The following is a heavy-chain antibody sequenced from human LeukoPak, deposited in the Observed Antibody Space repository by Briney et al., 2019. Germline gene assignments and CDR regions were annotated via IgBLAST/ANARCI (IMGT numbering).Heavy chain of an antibody. Sequence: ASVKVSFKAAGYTFTSYAMHWVRQAPGQRLEWMGWINAGHGNTKYSQKFHSRVTITRDTSASTAYMELSSLRSEDTAVYYCARDRGIAVAGPLFDPWGQGTLVTVSS. V-gene: IGHV1-3*01. D-gene: IGHD6-19*01. CDR3: ARDRGIAVAGPLFDP. CDR1: GYTFTSYA. CDR2: INAGHGNT. J-gene: IGHJ5*02.